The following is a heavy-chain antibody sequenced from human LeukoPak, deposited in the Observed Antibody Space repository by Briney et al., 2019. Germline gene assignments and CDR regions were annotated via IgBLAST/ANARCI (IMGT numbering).Heavy chain of an antibody. V-gene: IGHV1-2*02. J-gene: IGHJ5*02. Sequence: GASVRVSCKASGYTFTGYYMHWVRQAPGQGLEWMGWINPNSGGTKYAQRFQGRVTMTRDTSINTAYMDPSRLRSDDTAVYYCASPDVTVVPAALGYGLDPWGQGTLVTVSS. D-gene: IGHD2-2*01. CDR1: GYTFTGYY. CDR2: INPNSGGT. CDR3: ASPDVTVVPAALGYGLDP.